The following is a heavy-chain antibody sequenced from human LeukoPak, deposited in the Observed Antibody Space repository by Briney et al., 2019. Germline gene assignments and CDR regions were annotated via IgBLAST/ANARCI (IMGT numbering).Heavy chain of an antibody. CDR2: ISSSANTI. Sequence: GGSLSLSCAASGFTFSNSEMNWVRQAPGKGLEWVSYISSSANTIDYADSVKGRFTISRDNAKNSLYLQMNSLRAEDMGVYYCAREGGYDRLEYWGQGTLVTVSS. J-gene: IGHJ4*02. CDR3: AREGGYDRLEY. D-gene: IGHD5-12*01. CDR1: GFTFSNSE. V-gene: IGHV3-48*03.